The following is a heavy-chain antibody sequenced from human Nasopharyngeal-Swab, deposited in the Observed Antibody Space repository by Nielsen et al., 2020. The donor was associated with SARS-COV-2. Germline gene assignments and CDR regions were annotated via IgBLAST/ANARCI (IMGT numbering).Heavy chain of an antibody. Sequence: SGPTLVKPTETLTLTCTVSGFSLSNARMGVSWIRQPPGKALEWLAHIFSNDEKSYSTSLKSRLTISKDTSKSQVVLTMTNMDPVDTATYYCARILRGVKTSYYYYGMDVWGQGTTVTVSS. D-gene: IGHD3-16*01. CDR1: GFSLSNARMG. CDR2: IFSNDEK. CDR3: ARILRGVKTSYYYYGMDV. V-gene: IGHV2-26*01. J-gene: IGHJ6*02.